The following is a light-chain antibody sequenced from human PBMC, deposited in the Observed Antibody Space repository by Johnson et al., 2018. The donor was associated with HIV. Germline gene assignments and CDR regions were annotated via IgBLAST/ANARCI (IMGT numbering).Light chain of an antibody. CDR2: DNN. Sequence: QSVLTQPPSVSAAPGQKVTISCSGSSSNIGNNYVSWYQQFPGTAPKLLIYDNNKRPSGIPDRFSGSKSGTSATLGITGLQTGDEADYYCGRWDDSLSTYVFGSGTKVTAL. J-gene: IGLJ1*01. CDR1: SSNIGNNY. CDR3: GRWDDSLSTYV. V-gene: IGLV1-51*01.